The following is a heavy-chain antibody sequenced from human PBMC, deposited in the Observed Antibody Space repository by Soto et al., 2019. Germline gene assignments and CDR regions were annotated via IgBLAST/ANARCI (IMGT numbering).Heavy chain of an antibody. CDR1: GGSISRGFYH. Sequence: SETLSLTCTVSGGSISRGFYHWSWIRQHLWKGLECIGHLSXTGSTYYNPSRKSRVTISVDTSKNQFSLKLSSATAAATTVDYCARGKNWFDTWGQGTLVTVSS. J-gene: IGHJ5*02. V-gene: IGHV4-31*03. CDR2: LSXTGST. CDR3: ARGKNWFDT.